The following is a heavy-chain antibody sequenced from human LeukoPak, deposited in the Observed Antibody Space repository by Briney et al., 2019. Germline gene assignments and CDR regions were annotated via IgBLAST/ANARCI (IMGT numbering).Heavy chain of an antibody. D-gene: IGHD3-22*01. J-gene: IGHJ4*02. Sequence: GGSLRLSCAASGLTFSSYAMSWVRQAPGKGLEWVSAISGSGGSTYYADSVKGRFTISRDNSKNTLYLQMNSLRAEDTAVYYCAKAHYYDSSGYPANFDYWGQGTLVTVSS. CDR3: AKAHYYDSSGYPANFDY. CDR2: ISGSGGST. V-gene: IGHV3-23*01. CDR1: GLTFSSYA.